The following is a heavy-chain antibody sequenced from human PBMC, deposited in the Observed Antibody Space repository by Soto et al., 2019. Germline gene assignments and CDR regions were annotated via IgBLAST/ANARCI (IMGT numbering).Heavy chain of an antibody. V-gene: IGHV3-21*01. J-gene: IGHJ4*02. D-gene: IGHD2-21*01. CDR2: MSPTGTYI. CDR3: ARGGVGGIYDY. Sequence: EVQLVEEGGGLGKPGGTLRVSCSASGFAFSGYSMRWFRQAPGEGLEWVSSMSPTGTYIYYADSVKGRFTISRDNAENSLYLQMNSLRAEDTAVYYCARGGVGGIYDYWGQGTLVTVSS. CDR1: GFAFSGYS.